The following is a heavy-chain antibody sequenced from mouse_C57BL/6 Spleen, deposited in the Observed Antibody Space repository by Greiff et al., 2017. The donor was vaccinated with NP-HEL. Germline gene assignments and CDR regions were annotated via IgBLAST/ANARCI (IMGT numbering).Heavy chain of an antibody. J-gene: IGHJ1*03. CDR2: IWSGGST. CDR1: GFSLTSYG. CDR3: ARNSYYGSSSDWYFDV. D-gene: IGHD1-1*01. V-gene: IGHV2-2*01. Sequence: VKLQESGPGLVQPSQSLSITCTVSGFSLTSYGVHWVRQSPGKGLEWLGVIWSGGSTDYNAAFISRLSISKDNSKSQVFFKMNSLQADDTAIYYCARNSYYGSSSDWYFDVWGTGTTVTVSS.